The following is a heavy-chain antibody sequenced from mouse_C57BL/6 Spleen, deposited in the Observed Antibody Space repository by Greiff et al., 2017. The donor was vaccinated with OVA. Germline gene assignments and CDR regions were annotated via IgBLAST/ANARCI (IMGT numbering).Heavy chain of an antibody. Sequence: QVQLQQSGAELVRPGSSVKLSCKASGYTFTSYWMDWVKQRPGQGLEWIGNIYPSDSETHYNQKFKDKATLTVDKSSSTAYMQLSSLTSEDSAVYYCARGGSGAWFAYWGQGTLVTVSA. J-gene: IGHJ3*01. CDR2: IYPSDSET. V-gene: IGHV1-61*01. D-gene: IGHD3-2*02. CDR3: ARGGSGAWFAY. CDR1: GYTFTSYW.